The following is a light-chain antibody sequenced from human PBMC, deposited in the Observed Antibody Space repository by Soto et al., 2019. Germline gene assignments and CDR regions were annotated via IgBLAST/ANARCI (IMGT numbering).Light chain of an antibody. CDR1: QTIKNY. CDR3: QQTYITPPWT. Sequence: DIQMTQSPTSLSASVGDRITITCRANQTIKNYLNWYQQRPGKAPRLLIFAASNLETGVPSRFSGSGSGTDFTLSVSDFQPEDFATYYCQQTYITPPWTFGQGTTVEI. J-gene: IGKJ1*01. CDR2: AAS. V-gene: IGKV1-39*01.